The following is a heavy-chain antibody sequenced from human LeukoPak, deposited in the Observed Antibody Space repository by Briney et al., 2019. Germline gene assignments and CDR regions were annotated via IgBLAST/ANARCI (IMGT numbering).Heavy chain of an antibody. CDR2: ISDDGSNK. Sequence: PGGSLRLSCAASGFTFSTYGMHWVRQAPGKGLEWVAVISDDGSNKYYADSVKGRFTISRDNSKNTLYLQMNSLRAEDTAVYYCARVVGRYYGSGSYQGLDYWGQGTLVTVSS. V-gene: IGHV3-33*01. CDR1: GFTFSTYG. J-gene: IGHJ4*02. D-gene: IGHD3-10*01. CDR3: ARVVGRYYGSGSYQGLDY.